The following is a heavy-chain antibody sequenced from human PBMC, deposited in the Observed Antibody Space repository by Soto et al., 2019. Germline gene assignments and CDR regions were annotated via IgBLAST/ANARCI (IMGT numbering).Heavy chain of an antibody. CDR2: IIPMFGSV. J-gene: IGHJ5*02. CDR1: GGTFSNFA. D-gene: IGHD6-19*01. CDR3: ARVMIRDFVAADLSPLDL. V-gene: IGHV1-69*06. Sequence: QMQLVQSGADVKKPGPSVKVSCTVSGGTFSNFAITWLRQAPGQGPEWLGGIIPMFGSVAYARKFQDTVTITADTSTNTVQMEVASLKSGDTALYFCARVMIRDFVAADLSPLDLWGQGTLVTVSS.